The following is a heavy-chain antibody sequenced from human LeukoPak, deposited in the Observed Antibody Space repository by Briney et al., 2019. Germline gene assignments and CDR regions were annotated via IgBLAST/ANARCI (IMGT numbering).Heavy chain of an antibody. D-gene: IGHD3-10*01. CDR3: TRGRGI. Sequence: SETLSLTCTVSGYSISSGYYWGWIRQPPGKGLEWIGSIYHSGSTYYNPSLKSRVTISVATSKNQFSLKLTSVTAADTAVYYCTRGRGIWGQGTLVTVSS. V-gene: IGHV4-38-2*02. CDR1: GYSISSGYY. J-gene: IGHJ4*02. CDR2: IYHSGST.